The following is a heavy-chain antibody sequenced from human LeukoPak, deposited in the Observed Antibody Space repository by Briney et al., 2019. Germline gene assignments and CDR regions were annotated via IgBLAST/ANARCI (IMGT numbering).Heavy chain of an antibody. CDR2: IKSKTDGGTT. D-gene: IGHD3-22*01. V-gene: IGHV3-15*01. CDR3: TTDSDSSGYYPPLDY. J-gene: IGHJ4*02. CDR1: GFTFSNAW. Sequence: GGSLRLSCAASGFTFSNAWMSWVRQAPGKGLERVGRIKSKTDGGTTDYAAPVKGRFTISRDDSKNTLYLQMNSLKTEDTAVYYCTTDSDSSGYYPPLDYWGQGTLVTVSS.